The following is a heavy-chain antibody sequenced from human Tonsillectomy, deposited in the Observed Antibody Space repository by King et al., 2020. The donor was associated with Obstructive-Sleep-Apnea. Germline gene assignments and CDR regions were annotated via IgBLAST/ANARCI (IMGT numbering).Heavy chain of an antibody. CDR3: ARDLVTAASSD. J-gene: IGHJ4*02. CDR1: GYTFTSYG. CDR2: ISGYNGNT. Sequence: QLVQSGAEVKKPGASVKVSCKASGYTFTSYGTSWVRQAPGQGLEWLGWISGYNGNTNYAQNFQGRVTMTIDTSTTTVYMELRSLRSDDTAVYYCARDLVTAASSDWGQRTLVTVSS. D-gene: IGHD6-13*01. V-gene: IGHV1-18*01.